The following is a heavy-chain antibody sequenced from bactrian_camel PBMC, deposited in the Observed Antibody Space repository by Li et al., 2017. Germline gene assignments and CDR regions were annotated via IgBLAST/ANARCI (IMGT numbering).Heavy chain of an antibody. CDR3: AAQLGYGARTRLNLPGFSGYFDN. CDR2: IDEDGNT. V-gene: IGHV3S53*01. J-gene: IGHJ4*01. CDR1: GYSFSSN. D-gene: IGHD3*01. Sequence: HVQLVESGGGSVQAGGSLRLSCDTRGYSFSSNFGWFRRAPGKEREGVAIIDEDGNTMYSDSVKGRFTISQDNAKNTVYLEMSDLEPDDAAMYYCAAQLGYGARTRLNLPGFSGYFDNWGRGTQVTVS.